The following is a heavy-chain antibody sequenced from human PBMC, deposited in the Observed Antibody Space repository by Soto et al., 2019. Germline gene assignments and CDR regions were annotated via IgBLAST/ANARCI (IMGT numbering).Heavy chain of an antibody. J-gene: IGHJ4*02. Sequence: PSETLSLTCTFSVVSVSRPGSYCSWIGQVPWKGLEWIGYIHYDGTTYYLPSLESRVTVSADTSKNQFSLNLTSLTAADTATYYCARGKDKLISLEFWGQGTLVSVS. D-gene: IGHD3-10*01. CDR2: IHYDGTT. V-gene: IGHV4-31*03. CDR1: VVSVSRPGSY. CDR3: ARGKDKLISLEF.